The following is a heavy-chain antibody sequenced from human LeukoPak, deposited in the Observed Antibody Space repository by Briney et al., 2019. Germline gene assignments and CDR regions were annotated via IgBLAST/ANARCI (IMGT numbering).Heavy chain of an antibody. Sequence: PGGSLRLSCAASGFTFSSYWMSWVRQAPGKGLEWVSAISGSGGSTYYADSVKGRFTISRDNSKNTLYLQMNSLRAEDTAVYYCARGKRQYYYDSSGYYGDFDYWGQGTLVTVSS. V-gene: IGHV3-23*01. CDR2: ISGSGGST. CDR3: ARGKRQYYYDSSGYYGDFDY. CDR1: GFTFSSYW. D-gene: IGHD3-22*01. J-gene: IGHJ4*02.